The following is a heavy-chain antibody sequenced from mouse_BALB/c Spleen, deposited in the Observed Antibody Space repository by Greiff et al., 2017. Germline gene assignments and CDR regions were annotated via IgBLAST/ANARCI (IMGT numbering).Heavy chain of an antibody. CDR3: VRQRGWTFDY. J-gene: IGHJ2*01. D-gene: IGHD1-1*02. CDR2: IRSKSNNYAT. CDR1: GFTFNTYA. Sequence: EVMLVESGGGLVQPKGSLKLSCAASGFTFNTYAMNWVRQAPGKGLEWVARIRSKSNNYATYYADSVKDRFTISRDDSQSMRYLQMNNLKTEDTAMYYCVRQRGWTFDYWGQGTTLTVSS. V-gene: IGHV10-1*02.